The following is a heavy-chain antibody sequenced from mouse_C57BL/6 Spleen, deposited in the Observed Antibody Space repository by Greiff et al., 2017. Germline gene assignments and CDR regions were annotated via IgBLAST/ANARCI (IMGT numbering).Heavy chain of an antibody. D-gene: IGHD2-4*01. V-gene: IGHV6-3*01. CDR3: TGGIYYDYDGFAY. CDR2: IRLKSDNYAT. CDR1: GFTFSNYW. Sequence: EVKLVESGGGLVQPGGSMKLSCVASGFTFSNYWMNWVRQSPEKGLEWVAQIRLKSDNYATHYAEAVKGRFTISRDDSNSSVYLQMNNLRAEDTGIYYCTGGIYYDYDGFAYWGQGTLVTVSA. J-gene: IGHJ3*01.